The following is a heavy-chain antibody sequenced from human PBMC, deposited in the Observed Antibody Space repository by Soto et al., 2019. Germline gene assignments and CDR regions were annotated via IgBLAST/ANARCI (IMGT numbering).Heavy chain of an antibody. CDR2: INHSGST. CDR1: GGPFSGYY. V-gene: IGHV4-34*01. J-gene: IGHJ3*02. CDR3: ARGYCSGGSCYAFDI. Sequence: SETLSLTCAVYGGPFSGYYWSWIRQPPGKGLEWIGEINHSGSTNYNPSLKSRVTISVDTSKNQFSLKLSSVTAADTAVYYCARGYCSGGSCYAFDIWGQGTMVTVSS. D-gene: IGHD2-15*01.